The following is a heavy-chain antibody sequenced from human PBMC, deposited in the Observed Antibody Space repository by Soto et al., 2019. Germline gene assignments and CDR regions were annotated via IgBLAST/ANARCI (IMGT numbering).Heavy chain of an antibody. J-gene: IGHJ6*02. Sequence: LRLSCAASGFTFRSYVMHWVRQAPGKGLEWVAIISYDGSNKYYVNSVKGRFTISRDNSNNTLYLQMNSLRAEDTAIYYCAKDLSREVATTTKMYYHYGMDVWGQGTTVTVSS. CDR3: AKDLSREVATTTKMYYHYGMDV. CDR1: GFTFRSYV. D-gene: IGHD5-12*01. V-gene: IGHV3-30*18. CDR2: ISYDGSNK.